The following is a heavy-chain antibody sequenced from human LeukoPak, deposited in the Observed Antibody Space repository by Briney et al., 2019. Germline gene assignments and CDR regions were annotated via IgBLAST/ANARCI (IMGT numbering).Heavy chain of an antibody. J-gene: IGHJ6*02. Sequence: SETLSLTCTVSGGFISSYYWSWIRQPPGKGLEWIGYIYYSGSTNYNPSLKSRVTISVDTSKNQFSLKLSSVTAADTAVYYCARDRRLQGVPAATFSNYYYGMDVWAKGPRSPSP. CDR1: GGFISSYY. CDR3: ARDRRLQGVPAATFSNYYYGMDV. CDR2: IYYSGST. V-gene: IGHV4-59*01. D-gene: IGHD2-2*01.